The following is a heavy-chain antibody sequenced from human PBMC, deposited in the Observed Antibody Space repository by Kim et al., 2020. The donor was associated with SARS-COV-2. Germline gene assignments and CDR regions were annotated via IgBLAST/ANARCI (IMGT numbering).Heavy chain of an antibody. Sequence: ASVKVSCKASGYTFTSYGISWVRQAPGQGLEWMGWISAYNGNTNYAQKLQGRVTMTTDTSTSTAYMELRSLRSDDTAVYYCARDLRTYDILTHLYYYYGMDVWGQGTTVTVSS. CDR1: GYTFTSYG. CDR2: ISAYNGNT. D-gene: IGHD3-9*01. J-gene: IGHJ6*02. CDR3: ARDLRTYDILTHLYYYYGMDV. V-gene: IGHV1-18*01.